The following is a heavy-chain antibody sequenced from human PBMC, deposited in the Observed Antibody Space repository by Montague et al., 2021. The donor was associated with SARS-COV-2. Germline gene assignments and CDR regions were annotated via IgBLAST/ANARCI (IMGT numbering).Heavy chain of an antibody. CDR1: DGSFSDYS. J-gene: IGHJ4*02. CDR3: ARGRQHFNMIVVVMTGGEYYFDY. D-gene: IGHD3-22*01. Sequence: SETLSLTCAVYDGSFSDYSWTWIRQPPGRGLGWIGEINHRGTSNYNPSLKSRVSISVDTSKNQFSLYLGSVTAADTAVYYCARGRQHFNMIVVVMTGGEYYFDYWGQGTLVTVSS. CDR2: INHRGTS. V-gene: IGHV4-34*01.